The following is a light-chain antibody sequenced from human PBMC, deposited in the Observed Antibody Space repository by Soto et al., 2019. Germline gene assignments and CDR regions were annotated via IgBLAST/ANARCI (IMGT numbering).Light chain of an antibody. J-gene: IGLJ3*02. CDR3: CSYAGSNSGV. Sequence: QSVLTQPPSASGSPGQSVTISCTGTSSDVGGYNYVSWYQQHPGKAPKLMIYEVSKRPSGVPFRFSASKSANTASLTVSGLQAEDEADYYCCSYAGSNSGVFGGGTKLTVL. V-gene: IGLV2-8*01. CDR1: SSDVGGYNY. CDR2: EVS.